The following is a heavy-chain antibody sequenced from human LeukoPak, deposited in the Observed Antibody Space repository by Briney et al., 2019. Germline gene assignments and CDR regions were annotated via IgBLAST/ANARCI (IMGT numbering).Heavy chain of an antibody. D-gene: IGHD6-19*01. Sequence: GGSLRLSCAASGFTFSIDAMSWVRQAPGKGLGWGSPISGRGGSTYYADSVKGRFTISRDNSKNTLYLQMNSLRAEDTAVYYCAKDRGYSSGWLGLDYWGQGTLVTVSS. CDR1: GFTFSIDA. CDR3: AKDRGYSSGWLGLDY. V-gene: IGHV3-23*01. CDR2: ISGRGGST. J-gene: IGHJ4*02.